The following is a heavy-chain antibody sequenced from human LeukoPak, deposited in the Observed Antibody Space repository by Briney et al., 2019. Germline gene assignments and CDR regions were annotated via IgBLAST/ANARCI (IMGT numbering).Heavy chain of an antibody. J-gene: IGHJ6*02. CDR1: GGTFSSYA. CDR2: IIPILGIA. Sequence: GASVKVSCKASGGTFSSYAISWVRQAPGQGLEWMGRIIPILGIANYAQKSQGRVTITADKSTSTAYMELSSLRSEDTAVYYCARNECQLPCDPCGMDVWGQGTTVTVSS. V-gene: IGHV1-69*04. D-gene: IGHD2-2*01. CDR3: ARNECQLPCDPCGMDV.